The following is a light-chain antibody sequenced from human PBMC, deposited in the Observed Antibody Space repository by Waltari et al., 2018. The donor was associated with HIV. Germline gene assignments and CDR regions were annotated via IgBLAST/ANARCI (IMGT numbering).Light chain of an antibody. Sequence: EIVLTQSPATLSLSPGERATLSCRASQSVSSYLAWYQKKPGQAPRLLIDDASNRATDIPARFSGSGSGTDFTLTISSLEPEDFAVYYCQQRSIWPPALTFGGGTKVEIK. CDR3: QQRSIWPPALT. CDR1: QSVSSY. V-gene: IGKV3-11*01. CDR2: DAS. J-gene: IGKJ4*01.